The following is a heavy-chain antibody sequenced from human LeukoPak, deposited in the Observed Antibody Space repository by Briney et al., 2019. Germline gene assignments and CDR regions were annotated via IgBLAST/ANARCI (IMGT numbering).Heavy chain of an antibody. CDR3: ARGSYDSSGYQHFDY. CDR2: INPSGGST. V-gene: IGHV1-46*01. J-gene: IGHJ4*02. Sequence: ASVTVSCKASGYTFTSYYIHWVRQAPGQGLEWMGIINPSGGSTSYAQKFQGRVTMTRDTSTSTVYMELSSLRSEDTAVYYCARGSYDSSGYQHFDYWGQGTLVTVSS. D-gene: IGHD3-22*01. CDR1: GYTFTSYY.